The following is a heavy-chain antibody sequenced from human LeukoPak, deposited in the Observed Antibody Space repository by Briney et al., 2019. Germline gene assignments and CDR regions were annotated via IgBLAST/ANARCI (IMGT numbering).Heavy chain of an antibody. D-gene: IGHD3-22*01. CDR2: ISGSGGST. CDR3: AAPRNYYDSSGYFY. Sequence: GGSLRLSCAASGFTFSSYSMNWIRQAPGKGLEWVSAISGSGGSTYYADSVKGRFTISRDNSKNTLYLQMNSLRAEDTAVYYCAAPRNYYDSSGYFYWGQGTLVTVSS. J-gene: IGHJ4*02. V-gene: IGHV3-23*01. CDR1: GFTFSSYS.